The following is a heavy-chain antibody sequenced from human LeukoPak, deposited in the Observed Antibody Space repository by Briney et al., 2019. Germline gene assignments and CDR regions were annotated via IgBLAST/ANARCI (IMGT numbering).Heavy chain of an antibody. CDR2: IKLDGSEK. CDR1: EFTFGKYW. V-gene: IGHV3-7*03. Sequence: GGSPRLSCVASEFTFGKYWMSWVRQAPGKGLEWVANIKLDGSEKNYVDSVKGRFTISRDNTKNSLYLQMNSLRAEDTAVFYCARDQYDTWSRRGNFDSWGQGTLVIVSS. J-gene: IGHJ4*02. D-gene: IGHD3-3*01. CDR3: ARDQYDTWSRRGNFDS.